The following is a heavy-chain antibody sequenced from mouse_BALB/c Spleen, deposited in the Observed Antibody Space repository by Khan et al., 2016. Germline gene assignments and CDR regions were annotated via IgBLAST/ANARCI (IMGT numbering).Heavy chain of an antibody. J-gene: IGHJ3*01. CDR3: AEDYYGSNWFAY. CDR2: INTNTGEP. V-gene: IGHV9-3*02. CDR1: GYTFTNYG. D-gene: IGHD1-1*01. Sequence: QIQLVQSGPELKKPGETVKISCKASGYTFTNYGMNWVKQAPGKGLKWMGWINTNTGEPTYAEEFKGRFAFSLETSASTAYLQINNLKNGDTATYFCAEDYYGSNWFAYWGQGTLVTVSA.